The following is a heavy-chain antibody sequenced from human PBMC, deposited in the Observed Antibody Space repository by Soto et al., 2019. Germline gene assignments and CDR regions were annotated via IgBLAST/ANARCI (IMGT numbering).Heavy chain of an antibody. D-gene: IGHD4-17*01. CDR3: ARGTVTHYYYYGMDV. CDR2: ISYDGSNK. V-gene: IGHV3-30-3*01. CDR1: GFTFSSYA. Sequence: QVQLVESGGGVVQPGRSLRLSCAASGFTFSSYAMHWVRQAPGKGLEWVAVISYDGSNKYYADSVKGRFTIYRDNSKNTLYLQMNSLRAEDTAVYYCARGTVTHYYYYGMDVWGQGTTVTVSS. J-gene: IGHJ6*02.